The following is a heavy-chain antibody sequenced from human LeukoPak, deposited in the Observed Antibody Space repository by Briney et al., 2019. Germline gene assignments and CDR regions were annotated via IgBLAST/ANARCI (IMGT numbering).Heavy chain of an antibody. J-gene: IGHJ4*02. Sequence: ASVKVSCKASGYTFTSYGISWVRQAPGQGLEWMGWISAYNGNTNYAQKLQGRVTMTTDTSTSTAYMELRSLRSDDTAVYYCARSLYCTNGVCTFDYWGQGTLVTVSS. CDR3: ARSLYCTNGVCTFDY. D-gene: IGHD2-8*01. CDR1: GYTFTSYG. V-gene: IGHV1-18*01. CDR2: ISAYNGNT.